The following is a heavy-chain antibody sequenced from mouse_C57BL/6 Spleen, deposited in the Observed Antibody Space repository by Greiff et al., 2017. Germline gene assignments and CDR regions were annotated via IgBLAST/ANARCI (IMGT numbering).Heavy chain of an antibody. V-gene: IGHV2-6-1*01. D-gene: IGHD2-5*01. CDR1: GFSLTSYG. CDR2: IWSDGST. Sequence: QVQLKESGPGLVAPSQSLSITCTVSGFSLTSYGVHWVRQPPGKGLEWLVVIWSDGSTTYNSALNSRLSISKENSKSQVFLKMNSLQTDDTAMYYCARHNYSNYEDAMDYWGQGTSVTVSS. J-gene: IGHJ4*01. CDR3: ARHNYSNYEDAMDY.